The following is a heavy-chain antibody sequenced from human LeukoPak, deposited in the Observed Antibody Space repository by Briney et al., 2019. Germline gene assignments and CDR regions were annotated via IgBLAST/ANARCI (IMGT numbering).Heavy chain of an antibody. CDR2: LNEDGSVK. D-gene: IGHD2-2*01. CDR3: ANVPRSTVSY. Sequence: GGSLRFSCAASEFSFSTNWMHWVRQTPGKGLEWVAELNEDGSVKYYVDSVKGRFTISRDNAKSLLFLQMYNLRTEDTGVYFCANVPRSTVSYWGRGTLVTVSS. CDR1: EFSFSTNW. J-gene: IGHJ4*02. V-gene: IGHV3-7*01.